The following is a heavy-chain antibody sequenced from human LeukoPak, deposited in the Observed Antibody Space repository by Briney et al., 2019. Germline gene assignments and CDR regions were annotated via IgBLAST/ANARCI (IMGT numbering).Heavy chain of an antibody. J-gene: IGHJ4*02. V-gene: IGHV1-8*01. Sequence: ASVKVSCKASGYTFTIYDISWVRQATGQGLEWMGWMNPNSGDTGYARKFQGRVTMTRNTSISTAYMELSSLRSEDTAVYYCARGAVNYYDTSGVYYFDPWAQGTLVTVSS. D-gene: IGHD3-22*01. CDR2: MNPNSGDT. CDR1: GYTFTIYD. CDR3: ARGAVNYYDTSGVYYFDP.